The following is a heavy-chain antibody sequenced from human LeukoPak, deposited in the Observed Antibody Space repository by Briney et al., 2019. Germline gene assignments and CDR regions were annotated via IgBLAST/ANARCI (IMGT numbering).Heavy chain of an antibody. CDR2: INPSGGST. CDR3: ARDSADYGDYDY. D-gene: IGHD4-17*01. CDR1: VYTFTSYF. Sequence: VASVKVSCKASVYTFTSYFMHWVRQAPGQGLDWMGIINPSGGSTSYAQKLQGRVTMTRDTSTSTVYMELSSLRSEDTAVYYCARDSADYGDYDYWGQGTLVTVSS. J-gene: IGHJ4*02. V-gene: IGHV1-46*04.